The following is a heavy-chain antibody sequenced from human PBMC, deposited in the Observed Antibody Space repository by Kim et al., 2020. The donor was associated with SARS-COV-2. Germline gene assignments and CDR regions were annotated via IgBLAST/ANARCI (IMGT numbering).Heavy chain of an antibody. D-gene: IGHD1-26*01. Sequence: GGSLRLSCAASGFTFSSYAMQWVRQAPGKGLEWVAVISYDGSNKYYADSVKGRFTISRDNSKNTLYLQMNSLRAEDTAVYYCARDRGSGSYYQYYYGMDVWGQGTTVTVSS. CDR2: ISYDGSNK. V-gene: IGHV3-30*04. J-gene: IGHJ6*02. CDR1: GFTFSSYA. CDR3: ARDRGSGSYYQYYYGMDV.